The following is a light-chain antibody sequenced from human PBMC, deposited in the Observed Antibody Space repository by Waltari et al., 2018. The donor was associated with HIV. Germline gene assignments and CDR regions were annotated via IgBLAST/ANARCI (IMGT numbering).Light chain of an antibody. Sequence: EIVLTQSPGTLSLSPGEGATLSCRASQTVRSVSLAWYQLKPGQAPRLLLYGASSRATGIPDRFSGTGSGTDFTLTISTLEPEDFAVYYCQQYGSSPRTFGQWTKVEIK. CDR3: QQYGSSPRT. J-gene: IGKJ1*01. V-gene: IGKV3-20*01. CDR2: GAS. CDR1: QTVRSVS.